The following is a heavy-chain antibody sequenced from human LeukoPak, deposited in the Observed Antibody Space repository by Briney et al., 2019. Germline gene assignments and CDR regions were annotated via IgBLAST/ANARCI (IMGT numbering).Heavy chain of an antibody. D-gene: IGHD3-3*01. CDR1: GGTFSSYA. CDR2: IIPILGIA. J-gene: IGHJ4*02. Sequence: ASVKVSCKASGGTFSSYAISWVRQAPGQGLEWMGRIIPILGIANYAQKFQGRVTITADKSTSTAYMELSSLRSEDTAVYYCARGPKREDFWSGYPYYFDYWGQGTLVTVSS. CDR3: ARGPKREDFWSGYPYYFDY. V-gene: IGHV1-69*04.